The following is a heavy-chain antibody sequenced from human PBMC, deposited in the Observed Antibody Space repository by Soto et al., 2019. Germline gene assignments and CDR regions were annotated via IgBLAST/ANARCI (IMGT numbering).Heavy chain of an antibody. CDR3: ARGRAGGAAVGP. D-gene: IGHD4-17*01. CDR1: YG. J-gene: IGHJ5*02. V-gene: IGHV4-34*01. Sequence: YGCRRILKKTGKGLEWIGEINHSGSTNYNPSLKSRVTISVDTSKNQFSLKLSSVTAADTAVYYGARGRAGGAAVGPWVKGTLDTVSP. CDR2: INHSGST.